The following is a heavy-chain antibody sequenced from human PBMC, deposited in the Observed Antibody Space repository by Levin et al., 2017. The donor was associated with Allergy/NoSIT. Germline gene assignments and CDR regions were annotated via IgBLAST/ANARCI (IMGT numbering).Heavy chain of an antibody. J-gene: IGHJ6*02. CDR1: GFTFSSYG. D-gene: IGHD6-6*01. CDR3: AKISPQLVRTYYYYGMDV. Sequence: GGSLRLSCAASGFTFSSYGMHWVRQAPGKGLEWVAVISYDGSNKYYADSVKGRFTISRDNSKNTLYLQMNSLRAEDTAVYYCAKISPQLVRTYYYYGMDVWGQGTTVTVSS. CDR2: ISYDGSNK. V-gene: IGHV3-30*18.